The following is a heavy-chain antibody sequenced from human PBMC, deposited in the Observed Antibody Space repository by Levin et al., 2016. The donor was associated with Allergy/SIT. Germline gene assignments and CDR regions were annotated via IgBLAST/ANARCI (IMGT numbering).Heavy chain of an antibody. J-gene: IGHJ1*01. Sequence: GSLRLSCAASGFTFSSYSMNWVRQAPGKGLEWVSSISSSSSYIYYADSVKGRFTISRDNAKNSLYLQMNSLRAEDTAVYYCARGGYSSSWYPEYFQHWGQGTLVTVSS. V-gene: IGHV3-21*01. CDR3: ARGGYSSSWYPEYFQH. CDR1: GFTFSSYS. D-gene: IGHD6-13*01. CDR2: ISSSSSYI.